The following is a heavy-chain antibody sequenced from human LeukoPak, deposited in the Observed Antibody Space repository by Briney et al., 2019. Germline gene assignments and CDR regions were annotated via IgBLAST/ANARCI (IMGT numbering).Heavy chain of an antibody. CDR2: IYYSGSA. Sequence: SETLSLTCNVSGGSISSGDYFWSWIRQPPGKDLEWIGYIYYSGSAYYSPSLRSRFTISVDTSENQFSLKVSSAAATDTAVYYCARAEVTAGTKYFDLWGRGTLVTVSS. V-gene: IGHV4-30-4*01. CDR3: ARAEVTAGTKYFDL. CDR1: GGSISSGDYF. J-gene: IGHJ2*01. D-gene: IGHD6-19*01.